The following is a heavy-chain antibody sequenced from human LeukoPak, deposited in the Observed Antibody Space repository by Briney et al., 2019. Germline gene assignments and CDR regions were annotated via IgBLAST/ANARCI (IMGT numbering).Heavy chain of an antibody. V-gene: IGHV4-4*07. D-gene: IGHD3-10*01. Sequence: PSETLSLTCTVSGGSINSYYWSWIRQPAGEGVEWIGRIDSSGITNYNPSLKGRLTMSVDTSKNQFSLKLDSVTAADTAVYFCARDHGSGSFDCWGQGTLLTVSS. J-gene: IGHJ4*02. CDR1: GGSINSYY. CDR2: IDSSGIT. CDR3: ARDHGSGSFDC.